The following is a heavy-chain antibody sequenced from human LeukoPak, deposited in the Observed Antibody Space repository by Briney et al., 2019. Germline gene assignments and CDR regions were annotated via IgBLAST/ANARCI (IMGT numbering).Heavy chain of an antibody. Sequence: GGSLRLSCAASGFTVTSIFMTWVRQAPGKGLEWVANIKQDGSEKYYVDSVKGRFTISRDNAKNSLYLQMNSLRVEDTAVYYCARDGGDPDYGDSYFDHWGQGTLVTVSS. CDR1: GFTVTSIF. CDR2: IKQDGSEK. CDR3: ARDGGDPDYGDSYFDH. D-gene: IGHD4-17*01. V-gene: IGHV3-7*01. J-gene: IGHJ4*02.